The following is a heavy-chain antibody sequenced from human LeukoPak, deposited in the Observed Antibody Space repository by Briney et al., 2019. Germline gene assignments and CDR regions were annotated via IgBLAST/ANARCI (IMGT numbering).Heavy chain of an antibody. CDR1: GYSFTSYW. Sequence: AGESLRISCKGSGYSFTSYWISWVRQMPGKGLEWMGRIDPSDSYTNYSPSFQGHVTISADKSISTAYLQWSSLKASDTAMYYCARRRITMARGVIINWFDPWGQGTLVTVSS. J-gene: IGHJ5*02. CDR2: IDPSDSYT. V-gene: IGHV5-10-1*01. D-gene: IGHD3-10*01. CDR3: ARRRITMARGVIINWFDP.